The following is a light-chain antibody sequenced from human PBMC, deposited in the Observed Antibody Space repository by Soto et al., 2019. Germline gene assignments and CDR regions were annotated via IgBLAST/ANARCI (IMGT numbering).Light chain of an antibody. V-gene: IGKV4-1*01. J-gene: IGKJ1*01. CDR2: WAS. CDR3: QQYYATPST. Sequence: DIVMTQSPDSVTVSLGERATINCKSSQSVLYSSNNKNSLAWYQQKPGQPPKLLIYWASTRHPGAPDRFSGSGSGTDFTLTISNLQPEDVAVYSCQQYYATPSTFGQGTKVEIK. CDR1: QSVLYSSNNKNS.